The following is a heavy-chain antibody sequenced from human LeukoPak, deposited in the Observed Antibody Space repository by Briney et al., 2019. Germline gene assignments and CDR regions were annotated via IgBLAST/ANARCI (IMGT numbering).Heavy chain of an antibody. CDR1: GFTFSSYG. D-gene: IGHD3-22*01. CDR2: IRYDGSNK. Sequence: GGSLRLSCAASGFTFSSYGMHWVRQAPGKGLEWVAFIRYDGSNKYYADSVKGRFTISRDNSKNTLYLQMNSLRAEDTAVYYCAREKGYDSSGYYSYYFDYWGQGTLVTVSS. V-gene: IGHV3-30*02. J-gene: IGHJ4*02. CDR3: AREKGYDSSGYYSYYFDY.